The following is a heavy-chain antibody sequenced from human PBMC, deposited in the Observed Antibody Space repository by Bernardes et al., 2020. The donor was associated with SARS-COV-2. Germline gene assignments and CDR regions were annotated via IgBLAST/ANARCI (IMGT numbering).Heavy chain of an antibody. J-gene: IGHJ3*02. CDR3: ARAQLWGYDAFDI. D-gene: IGHD5-18*01. CDR1: GYTFTGYY. CDR2: INPNSGGT. Sequence: ASVKVSCKASGYTFTGYYMHWVRQAPGQGLEWMGWINPNSGGTNYAQKFQGWVTMTRDTSISTAYMELSRLRSDDTAVYYCARAQLWGYDAFDIWGQGTMVTVCS. V-gene: IGHV1-2*04.